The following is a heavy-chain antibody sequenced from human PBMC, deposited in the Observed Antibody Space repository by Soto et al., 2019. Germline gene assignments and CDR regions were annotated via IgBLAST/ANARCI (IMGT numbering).Heavy chain of an antibody. CDR2: INHSGST. CDR1: GGSFSGYY. D-gene: IGHD2-15*01. J-gene: IGHJ5*02. Sequence: QVQLQQWGAGLLKPSETLSLTCAVYGGSFSGYYWSWIRQPPGKGLGWIGEINHSGSTNYNPSLKSRVTISVDTSKNQFSLKLSSVTAADTAVYYCARAPSDLVVVVAATPRWFDPWGQGTLVTVSS. CDR3: ARAPSDLVVVVAATPRWFDP. V-gene: IGHV4-34*01.